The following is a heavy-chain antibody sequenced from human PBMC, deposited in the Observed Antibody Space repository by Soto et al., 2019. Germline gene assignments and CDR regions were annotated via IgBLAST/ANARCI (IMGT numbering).Heavy chain of an antibody. CDR2: IYHSGST. CDR1: GGSISSSNW. Sequence: QVQLQESGPGLVKPSGTLSLTCAVSGGSISSSNWWSWVRQPPGKGLEWIGEIYHSGSTNYNPSLKSRVTISVDKSKNQFALKLSSVTAADTAVYYCASDGNDSSGYYFLDYWGQGTLVTVSS. CDR3: ASDGNDSSGYYFLDY. D-gene: IGHD3-22*01. V-gene: IGHV4-4*02. J-gene: IGHJ4*02.